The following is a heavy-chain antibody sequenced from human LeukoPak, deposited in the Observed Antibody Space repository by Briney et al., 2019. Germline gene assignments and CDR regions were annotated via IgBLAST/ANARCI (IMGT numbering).Heavy chain of an antibody. J-gene: IGHJ4*02. CDR1: GFTFSNYG. CDR2: ISYDGSNK. D-gene: IGHD6-13*01. Sequence: PGRSLRLSCAASGFTFSNYGMHWVRQAPGKGLEWVAMISYDGSNKYYVDSVKGRFTISRDNSKNTLYLQMNSLRAEDTAVCYCAKERVPGSWWGVFFDYWGQGTLVTVSS. V-gene: IGHV3-30*18. CDR3: AKERVPGSWWGVFFDY.